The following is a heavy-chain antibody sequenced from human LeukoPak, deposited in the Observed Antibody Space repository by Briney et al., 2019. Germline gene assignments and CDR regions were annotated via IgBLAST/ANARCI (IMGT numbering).Heavy chain of an antibody. D-gene: IGHD2-21*02. CDR1: GFTVSSNY. CDR3: ARYKTAGDYFDD. J-gene: IGHJ4*02. Sequence: PGGSLRLSCAASGFTVSSNYMSWVRQAPGKGLEWVSIIYSGGSRYYADSVKGRFTISRDNSKNTLYLQMNTLRAEDTAVYYCARYKTAGDYFDDWGQGTLVTVSS. CDR2: IYSGGSR. V-gene: IGHV3-53*01.